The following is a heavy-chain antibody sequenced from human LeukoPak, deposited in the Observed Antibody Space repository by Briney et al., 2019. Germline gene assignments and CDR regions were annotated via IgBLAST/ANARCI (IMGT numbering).Heavy chain of an antibody. CDR2: IIPIFGTA. CDR1: GGTSSSYA. V-gene: IGHV1-69*13. D-gene: IGHD2-21*02. J-gene: IGHJ5*01. Sequence: SVKVSCKASGGTSSSYAISWVRQAPGQGLEWMGGIIPIFGTANYAQKFQGRVTITADESTSTAYMELSSLRSEDTAVYYCARVAICGGDCYFVTDWFDSWGQGTLVTVSS. CDR3: ARVAICGGDCYFVTDWFDS.